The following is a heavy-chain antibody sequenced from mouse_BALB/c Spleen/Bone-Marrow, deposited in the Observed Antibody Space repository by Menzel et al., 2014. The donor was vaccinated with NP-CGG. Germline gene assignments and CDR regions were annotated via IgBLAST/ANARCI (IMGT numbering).Heavy chain of an antibody. J-gene: IGHJ4*01. Sequence: EVKLMESGGGLVQPGGSLRLSCATSGFTFTDYYMSWVHQPPGKALEWLGFIRNKANGYTREYSASVKGRFTISRDNSQSILYLQMNTLRAEDSATYYCARDDYYAMDYWGQGTSVTVSS. CDR3: ARDDYYAMDY. V-gene: IGHV7-3*02. CDR1: GFTFTDYY. CDR2: IRNKANGYTR.